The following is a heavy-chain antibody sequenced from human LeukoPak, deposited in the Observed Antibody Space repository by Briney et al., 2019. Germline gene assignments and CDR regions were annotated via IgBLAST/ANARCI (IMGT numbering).Heavy chain of an antibody. CDR3: AREVGIQLWTTP. V-gene: IGHV3-21*01. CDR2: ISSSSSYI. J-gene: IGHJ5*02. D-gene: IGHD5-18*01. CDR1: GFTFSSYS. Sequence: PGGSLRPSCAASGFTFSSYSIEWVRQAQGKGLGWVSSISSSSSYIYYADSVKGRFTISRDNAKNSLYLQMNSLRAEDTAVYYCAREVGIQLWTTPWGQGTLVSVSS.